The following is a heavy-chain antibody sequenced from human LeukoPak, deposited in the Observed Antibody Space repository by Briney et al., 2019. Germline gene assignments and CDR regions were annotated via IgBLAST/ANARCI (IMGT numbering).Heavy chain of an antibody. CDR2: IIPIFGTA. J-gene: IGHJ4*02. CDR1: GGTFSSYA. CDR3: ARESDYYGSGSYYYFGY. D-gene: IGHD3-10*01. Sequence: ASVKVSCKASGGTFSSYAISWVRQAPGQGLEWMGGIIPIFGTANYAQKFQGRVTITADKSTSTAYMELSSLRSEDTAVYYCARESDYYGSGSYYYFGYWGQGTLVTVSS. V-gene: IGHV1-69*06.